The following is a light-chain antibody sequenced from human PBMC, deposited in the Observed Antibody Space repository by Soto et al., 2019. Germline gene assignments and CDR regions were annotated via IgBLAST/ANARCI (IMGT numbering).Light chain of an antibody. CDR3: QQYNSYSK. J-gene: IGKJ1*01. Sequence: EIVLTQSPDTLSLSPGERATLSCWASHSVTTHLAWFQQRPGQTPRLLIYDASTRAPGTPDRFSGSGSGTEFTLTISSLQPDDFATYYCQQYNSYSKFGQGTKVDIK. CDR2: DAS. V-gene: IGKV3-11*01. CDR1: HSVTTH.